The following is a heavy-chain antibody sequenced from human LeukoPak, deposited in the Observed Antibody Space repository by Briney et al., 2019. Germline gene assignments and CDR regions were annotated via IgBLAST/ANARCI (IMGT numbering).Heavy chain of an antibody. CDR1: GGSFSGYY. D-gene: IGHD1-26*01. V-gene: IGHV4-34*01. CDR3: ARDGIVGATRQTI. J-gene: IGHJ4*02. CDR2: INHSGST. Sequence: SETLSLTCAVYGGSFSGYYWSWIRQPPGKGLEWIGEINHSGSTNYNPSLKSRVTMSVDTSKNQFSLKLSSVTAADTAVYYCARDGIVGATRQTIWGQGTLVTVSS.